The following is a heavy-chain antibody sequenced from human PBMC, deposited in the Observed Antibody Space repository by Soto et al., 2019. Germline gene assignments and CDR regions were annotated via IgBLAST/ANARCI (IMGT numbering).Heavy chain of an antibody. D-gene: IGHD6-19*01. V-gene: IGHV3-23*01. Sequence: GGSLRLSCEASGFNFGAYAMSWVSQAPGKGLEWVSGISGSSSGTYYTDSVKGRFTISRDNSKNTVYLQMNSLRGEDTAVYYCAKDRSENFWVYYYAMDVWGQGTAVTVSS. CDR2: ISGSSSGT. J-gene: IGHJ6*02. CDR3: AKDRSENFWVYYYAMDV. CDR1: GFNFGAYA.